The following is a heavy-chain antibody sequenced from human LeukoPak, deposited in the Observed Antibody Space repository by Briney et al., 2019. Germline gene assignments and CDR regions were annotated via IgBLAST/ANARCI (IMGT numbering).Heavy chain of an antibody. V-gene: IGHV3-7*01. CDR3: ARGYYYDRSGYFPPYYFDY. CDR1: GFTFSSYW. CDR2: IKQDGTEK. J-gene: IGHJ4*02. Sequence: PGGSLRLSCAASGFTFSSYWMSWVRQAPGKGLEWVANIKQDGTEKYYVDPVKGRFTISRDYAKNSLYLQMNSLRAEDTAVYYCARGYYYDRSGYFPPYYFDYWGQGTLVTVAS. D-gene: IGHD3-22*01.